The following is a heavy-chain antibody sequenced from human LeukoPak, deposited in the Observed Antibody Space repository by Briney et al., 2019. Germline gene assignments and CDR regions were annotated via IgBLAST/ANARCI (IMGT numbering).Heavy chain of an antibody. CDR3: ARSRSYSYYYMDV. CDR1: GFIFDDYG. J-gene: IGHJ6*03. CDR2: INWNGGSI. Sequence: GGSLRLSCAASGFIFDDYGMSWVRQAPGKGLEWVSGINWNGGSIAYADFVKGRFTISRDNDKNSLYLQMNSLRAEDTALYYCARSRSYSYYYMDVWGKGTTVTVSS. V-gene: IGHV3-20*04. D-gene: IGHD3-10*01.